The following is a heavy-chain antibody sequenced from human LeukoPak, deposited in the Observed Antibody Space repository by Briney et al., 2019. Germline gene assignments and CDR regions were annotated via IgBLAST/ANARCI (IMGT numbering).Heavy chain of an antibody. Sequence: PGGSLRLSCAASGFTFSNYGMHWVRQAPGRGLEWVSHVTHDGDNKYYADSVKGRFTISRDNSKNTMYLQMNSLRDEDTAVYYCARDAMYIDYWGQGTLVTVSS. CDR1: GFTFSNYG. CDR3: ARDAMYIDY. D-gene: IGHD1-14*01. J-gene: IGHJ4*02. CDR2: VTHDGDNK. V-gene: IGHV3-30*03.